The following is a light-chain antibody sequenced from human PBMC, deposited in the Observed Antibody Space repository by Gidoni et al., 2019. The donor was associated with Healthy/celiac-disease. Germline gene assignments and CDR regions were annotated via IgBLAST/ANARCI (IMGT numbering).Light chain of an antibody. J-gene: IGKJ4*01. CDR1: PSVSSY. CDR2: DAS. Sequence: EIVLTQTPATLSLSPGERATLSCWSSPSVSSYLAWYHQKPGEAPRLLTYDASNRATGIPARFSGGGSGTDFPLTTGGREPEEFAVYYCQQRSNWLLTFGGGTKVEIK. V-gene: IGKV3-11*01. CDR3: QQRSNWLLT.